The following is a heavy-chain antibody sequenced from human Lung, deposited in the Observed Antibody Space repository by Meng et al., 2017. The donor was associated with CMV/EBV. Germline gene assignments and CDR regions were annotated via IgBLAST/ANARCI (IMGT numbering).Heavy chain of an antibody. V-gene: IGHV4-59*01. Sequence: GSLRLXCTVSGGSISSYYWSWIRQPPGKGLEWIGYIYYSGSTNYNPSLKSRVTISVDTSKNQFSLKLSSVTAADTAVYYCARDGSLVRLDVWGQGTTVNGSS. CDR2: IYYSGST. D-gene: IGHD1-26*01. CDR1: GGSISSYY. J-gene: IGHJ6*02. CDR3: ARDGSLVRLDV.